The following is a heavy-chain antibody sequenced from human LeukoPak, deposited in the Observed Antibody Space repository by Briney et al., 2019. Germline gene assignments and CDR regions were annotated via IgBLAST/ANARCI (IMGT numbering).Heavy chain of an antibody. CDR2: IYYSGST. Sequence: KPSETLSLTCTVSGGSISSYYWSWIRQPPGKGLEWIGYIYYSGSTNYNPSLKSRVTISVDTSKNQFSLKLSSVTAADTAVYYCAREPYSSGWFDYWGQGTLVTVSS. D-gene: IGHD3-22*01. CDR1: GGSISSYY. J-gene: IGHJ4*02. V-gene: IGHV4-59*01. CDR3: AREPYSSGWFDY.